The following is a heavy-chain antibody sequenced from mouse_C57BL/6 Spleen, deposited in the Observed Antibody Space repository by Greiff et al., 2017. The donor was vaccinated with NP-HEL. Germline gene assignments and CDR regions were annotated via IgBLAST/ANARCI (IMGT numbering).Heavy chain of an antibody. Sequence: EVKLMESGPELVKPGASVKISCKASGYSFTGYYMNWVKQSPEKSLEWIGEINPSTGGTTYNQKFKAKATLTVDKSSSTAYMQLKSLTSEDSAVYYCARSIITTVVENFDYWGQGTTLTVSS. CDR3: ARSIITTVVENFDY. J-gene: IGHJ2*01. V-gene: IGHV1-42*01. CDR1: GYSFTGYY. D-gene: IGHD1-1*01. CDR2: INPSTGGT.